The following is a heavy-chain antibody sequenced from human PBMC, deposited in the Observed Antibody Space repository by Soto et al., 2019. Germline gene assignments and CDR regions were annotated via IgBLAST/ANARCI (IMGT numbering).Heavy chain of an antibody. CDR1: GGTFRTAA. J-gene: IGHJ6*02. CDR3: ARDNDRPQLGGNDYYILDV. CDR2: IMPVFRTP. Sequence: QVQLEQSGAEVKKPGSSVKVSCKASGGTFRTAAISWVRQAPGHGLEWMGGIMPVFRTPDYAQKFQGRVTITADESTNTAYMELSGLRSDDTAVYYCARDNDRPQLGGNDYYILDVWGQGTTITVS. D-gene: IGHD2-8*01. V-gene: IGHV1-69*12.